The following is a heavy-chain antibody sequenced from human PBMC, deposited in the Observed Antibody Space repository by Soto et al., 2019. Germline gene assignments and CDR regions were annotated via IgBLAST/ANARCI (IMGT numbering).Heavy chain of an antibody. J-gene: IGHJ6*02. D-gene: IGHD7-27*01. CDR3: TRGAGEHQKLEGYYYGLDV. V-gene: IGHV4-59*01. Sequence: SETLSLTCTVSGGSISSYYWSWIRQPPGKGLEWIGYIYYSGSTNYNPSLKSRVTISVDTSKNQFSLKLSSVTAADTAVYYCTRGAGEHQKLEGYYYGLDVWGLGTTVTVSS. CDR1: GGSISSYY. CDR2: IYYSGST.